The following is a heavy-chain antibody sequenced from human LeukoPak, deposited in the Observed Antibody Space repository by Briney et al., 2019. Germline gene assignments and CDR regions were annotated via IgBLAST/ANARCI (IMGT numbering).Heavy chain of an antibody. CDR2: INHSGST. V-gene: IGHV4-34*01. CDR1: GGSFSGYY. J-gene: IGHJ4*02. D-gene: IGHD3-22*01. CDR3: ARHNYDSSGYYYMRSEPPEYYFDY. Sequence: SETLSLTCAVYGGSFSGYYWSWIRQPPGKGLEWIGEINHSGSTNYNPSLKSRVTISVDTSKNQFSLKLSSVTAADTAVYYCARHNYDSSGYYYMRSEPPEYYFDYWGQGTLVTVSS.